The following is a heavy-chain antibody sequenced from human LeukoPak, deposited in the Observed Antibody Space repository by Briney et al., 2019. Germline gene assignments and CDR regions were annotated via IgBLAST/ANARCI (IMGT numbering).Heavy chain of an antibody. CDR3: ARSPVLLWFGEPGVRFDP. V-gene: IGHV4-61*02. J-gene: IGHJ5*02. Sequence: ASETLSLTCTVSGGSISSGSYYWSWIRQPAGKGLEWIGRIYTSGSTNYNPSLKSRVTISVDTSKNQFSLKLSSVTAADTAVYYCARSPVLLWFGEPGVRFDPWGQGTLVTVSS. CDR2: IYTSGST. D-gene: IGHD3-10*01. CDR1: GGSISSGSYY.